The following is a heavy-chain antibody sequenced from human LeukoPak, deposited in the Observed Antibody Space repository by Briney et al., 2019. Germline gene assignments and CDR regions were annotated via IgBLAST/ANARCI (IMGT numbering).Heavy chain of an antibody. J-gene: IGHJ4*02. CDR1: GFTFSSYS. CDR2: ISSSSSYI. V-gene: IGHV3-21*01. Sequence: GSLRLSCAASGFTFSSYSMNWVRRAPGKGLEWCSSISSSSSYIYYAASVKGRFTISRDNAKNSLYLQMNRLTAEDTAVYYCARVPEEIGYCSGGSCEGPFDYWGQGTLVTVSS. D-gene: IGHD2-15*01. CDR3: ARVPEEIGYCSGGSCEGPFDY.